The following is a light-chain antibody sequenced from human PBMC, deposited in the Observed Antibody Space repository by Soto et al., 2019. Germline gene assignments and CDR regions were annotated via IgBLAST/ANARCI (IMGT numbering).Light chain of an antibody. J-gene: IGKJ3*01. CDR2: AAS. CDR1: QGISSD. Sequence: DIQLTQSPSFLSASVGDSVNISCRASQGISSDLAWYQQKPGKAPKLLIDAASTLQSGVPSRFSGSGSGTEFTLTISSLQPEDFATYSCQELHNYPFTFGPGTKVDIK. CDR3: QELHNYPFT. V-gene: IGKV1-9*01.